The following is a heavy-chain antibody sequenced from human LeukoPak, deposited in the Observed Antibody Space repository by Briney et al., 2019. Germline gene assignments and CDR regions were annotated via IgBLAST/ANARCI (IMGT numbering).Heavy chain of an antibody. V-gene: IGHV3-21*01. CDR2: ISRESKYI. D-gene: IGHD6-6*01. CDR3: ARDSEASCDF. Sequence: VKPGGSLRLSCVASGFTFSTYSMHWVRPTPGKGLEWVSSISRESKYILYADSVKGRFSVSRDNAKNSMFLQMTSLRAEDSAVYYCARDSEASCDFWGQGTLVTVSS. J-gene: IGHJ4*02. CDR1: GFTFSTYS.